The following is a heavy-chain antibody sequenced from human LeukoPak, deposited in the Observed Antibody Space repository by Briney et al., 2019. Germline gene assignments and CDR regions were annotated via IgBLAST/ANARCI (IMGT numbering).Heavy chain of an antibody. CDR2: IDHSGRT. J-gene: IGHJ6*04. Sequence: PAETLSLTCAVSGYYISSGYFWGWIRQPPGKGLERIGSIDHSGRTYYNPSLKSRVTISADTTKNQFSLRLSSVTAADTAVYHCARGTGYLAYYFYAMDVWGKGTTVTVSS. CDR3: ARGTGYLAYYFYAMDV. D-gene: IGHD3/OR15-3a*01. V-gene: IGHV4-38-2*01. CDR1: GYYISSGYF.